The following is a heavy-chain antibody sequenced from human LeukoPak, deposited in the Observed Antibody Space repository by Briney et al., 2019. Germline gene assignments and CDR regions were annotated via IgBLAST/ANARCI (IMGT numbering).Heavy chain of an antibody. CDR1: GGSISGHY. CDR3: ARFSTGFDSGCSDASCYVHY. CDR2: IFSTGAT. D-gene: IGHD2-2*01. J-gene: IGHJ4*02. V-gene: IGHV4-59*11. Sequence: PSETLSLTCTVSGGSISGHYWTWIRLPPGKGLELIGHIFSTGATHYNPSLRSRVTMSIDTSKNQFSLRLSSVNVADTAVYYCARFSTGFDSGCSDASCYVHYWGQGTQVTVSS.